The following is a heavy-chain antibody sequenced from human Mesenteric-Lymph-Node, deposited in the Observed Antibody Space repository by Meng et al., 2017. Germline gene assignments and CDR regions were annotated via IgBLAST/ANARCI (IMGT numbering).Heavy chain of an antibody. J-gene: IGHJ5*02. CDR2: IGHSGFT. CDR3: VRSSGWVKTGFDP. CDR1: GGSISTSGYY. V-gene: IGHV4-39*01. Sequence: QPQLQESGPGLVKPPEALSLTCSVSGGSISTSGYYWGWIRQPPGKGLEWIGSIGHSGFTYYTPSLKSRVTVSIDTSRNQFSQWLTSVTAADTAVYYCVRSSGWVKTGFDPWGQGTLVTVSS. D-gene: IGHD6-19*01.